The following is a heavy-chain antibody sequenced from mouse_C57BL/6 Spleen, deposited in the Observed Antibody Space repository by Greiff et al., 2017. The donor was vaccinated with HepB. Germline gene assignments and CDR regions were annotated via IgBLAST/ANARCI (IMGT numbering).Heavy chain of an antibody. CDR1: GFSLTSYG. Sequence: VNLVESGPGLVAPSQSLSITCTVSGFSLTSYGVSWVRQPPGKGLEWLGVIWGDGSTNYHSALISRLSISKDNSKSQVVFKLNSLQTDDTATYYCAKGGLRHWFAYWGQGTLVTVSA. J-gene: IGHJ3*01. CDR3: AKGGLRHWFAY. D-gene: IGHD2-4*01. CDR2: IWGDGST. V-gene: IGHV2-3*01.